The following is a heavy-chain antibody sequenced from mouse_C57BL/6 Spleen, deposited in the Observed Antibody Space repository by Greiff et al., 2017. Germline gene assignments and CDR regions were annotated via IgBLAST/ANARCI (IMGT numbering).Heavy chain of an antibody. J-gene: IGHJ3*01. D-gene: IGHD2-4*01. Sequence: QVQLQQSGAELVKPGASVKLSCKASGYTFTSYWMHWVKQRPGQGLEWIGMIHPNSGSTNYNEKFKSKATLTVDKSSSTAYMQLSSLTSEDSAVYYCAQEGDYDVTYWGQGTLVTVSA. CDR1: GYTFTSYW. V-gene: IGHV1-64*01. CDR2: IHPNSGST. CDR3: AQEGDYDVTY.